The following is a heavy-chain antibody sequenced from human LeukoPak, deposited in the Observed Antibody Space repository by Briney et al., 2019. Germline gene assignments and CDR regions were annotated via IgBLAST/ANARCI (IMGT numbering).Heavy chain of an antibody. V-gene: IGHV4-61*08. CDR2: IYYSGST. Sequence: PSETLSLTCTVSGGSISSGDYYWSWIRQPPGKGLEWIGYIYYSGSTNYNPSLKSRVTISVDTSKNQFSLKLSSVTAADTAVYCCARKQGRVVDSWYFDLWGRGTLVTVSS. J-gene: IGHJ2*01. D-gene: IGHD3/OR15-3a*01. CDR3: ARKQGRVVDSWYFDL. CDR1: GGSISSGDYY.